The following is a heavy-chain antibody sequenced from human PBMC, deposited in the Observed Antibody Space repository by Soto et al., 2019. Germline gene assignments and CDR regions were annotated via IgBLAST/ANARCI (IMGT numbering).Heavy chain of an antibody. CDR3: ARDDSLGYHPSYFDY. CDR1: GFTFSSYG. D-gene: IGHD3-9*01. Sequence: QVQLVESGGGVVQPGRSLRLSCAASGFTFSSYGMHWVRQAPGKGLEWVAVIWYDGSNKYYADSVKGRFTISRDNSKNTLYLQMNRLSAEDTAVYYCARDDSLGYHPSYFDYWGQGTLVTVSS. CDR2: IWYDGSNK. V-gene: IGHV3-33*01. J-gene: IGHJ4*02.